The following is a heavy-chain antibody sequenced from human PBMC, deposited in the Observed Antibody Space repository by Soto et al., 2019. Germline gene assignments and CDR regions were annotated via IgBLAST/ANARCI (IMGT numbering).Heavy chain of an antibody. Sequence: EVQLVETGGGLIQPGGSLRLSCAASGFTVSSNYMSWVRQAPGKGLEWVSVIYSGGSTYYADSVKGRFTISRDNSKNTLDLQMNSLRDEDTAVYYCAREMLYSSGWSGAFDILCQGTMVTVSS. V-gene: IGHV3-53*02. CDR1: GFTVSSNY. J-gene: IGHJ3*02. D-gene: IGHD6-19*01. CDR2: IYSGGST. CDR3: AREMLYSSGWSGAFDI.